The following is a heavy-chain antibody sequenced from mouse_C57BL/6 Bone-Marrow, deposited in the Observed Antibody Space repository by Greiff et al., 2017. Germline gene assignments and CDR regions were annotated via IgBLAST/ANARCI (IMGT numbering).Heavy chain of an antibody. CDR2: INPYNGGT. Sequence: EVQLQQSGPVLVKPGASVKMSCKASGYTFTDYYMNWVKQSHGKSLEWIGVINPYNGGTSYNQKFKGKATLTVDKSSSTAYMELNSLTSGDAAVYYCARGGAGYYYAMDDWGQGTSVTVSS. J-gene: IGHJ4*01. V-gene: IGHV1-19*01. CDR1: GYTFTDYY. CDR3: ARGGAGYYYAMDD.